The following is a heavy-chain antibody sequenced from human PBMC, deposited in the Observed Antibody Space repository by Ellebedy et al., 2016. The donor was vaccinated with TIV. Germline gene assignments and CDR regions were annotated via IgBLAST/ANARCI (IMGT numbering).Heavy chain of an antibody. V-gene: IGHV1-46*01. CDR2: INPSGGST. Sequence: ASVKVSCXASGYTFTSYYMHWVRQAPGQGLEWMGIINPSGGSTSYAQKFQGRVTMTRDTSTSTVYMELSSLRSEDTAVYYCARGDGALITMVRGVIIGFFDYWGQGTLVTVSS. D-gene: IGHD3-10*01. J-gene: IGHJ4*02. CDR1: GYTFTSYY. CDR3: ARGDGALITMVRGVIIGFFDY.